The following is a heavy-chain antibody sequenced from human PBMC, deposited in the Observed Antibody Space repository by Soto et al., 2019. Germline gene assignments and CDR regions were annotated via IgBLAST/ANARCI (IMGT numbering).Heavy chain of an antibody. CDR2: IYWNGET. V-gene: IGHV2-5*01. CDR3: AHLPPFADYNLDY. CDR1: GFSLSTGGVG. D-gene: IGHD1-20*01. J-gene: IGHJ4*02. Sequence: QITLKESGPTLVKPTQTLTLTCNFSGFSLSTGGVGVAWVRQPPGKALEWLTLIYWNGETRTSPSLEDRLTVTKDASKTQVARTMTDRDPVDTATYYWAHLPPFADYNLDYWGKGIRVTASS.